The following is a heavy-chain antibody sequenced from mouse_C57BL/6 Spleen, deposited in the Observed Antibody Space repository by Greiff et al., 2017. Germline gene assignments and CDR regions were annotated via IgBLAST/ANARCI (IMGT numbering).Heavy chain of an antibody. Sequence: QVQLQQPGAELVKPGASVKLSCKASGYTFTSYWMHWVKQRPGQGLEWIGMIHPNSGSTNYNEKFKSKATLTVDKSSSTAYMQLSSLTSEDSAVYYGARYYGSSYGGYFDVWGTGTTVTVSS. CDR3: ARYYGSSYGGYFDV. V-gene: IGHV1-64*01. J-gene: IGHJ1*03. CDR1: GYTFTSYW. CDR2: IHPNSGST. D-gene: IGHD1-1*01.